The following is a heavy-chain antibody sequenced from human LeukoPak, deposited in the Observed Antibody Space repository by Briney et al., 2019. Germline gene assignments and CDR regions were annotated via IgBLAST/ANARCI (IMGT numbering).Heavy chain of an antibody. CDR2: ISAYNGNT. Sequence: ASVNVSCKASGYTFTSYGIIWVRQAPGQGLEWMGWISAYNGNTKYAQKFQGRVTMTTDTPTSTAYMELRSLRSDDTAVYYCARDLIWYNGSYYVWFDPWGQGTLVTVSS. CDR1: GYTFTSYG. V-gene: IGHV1-18*01. D-gene: IGHD1-26*01. J-gene: IGHJ5*02. CDR3: ARDLIWYNGSYYVWFDP.